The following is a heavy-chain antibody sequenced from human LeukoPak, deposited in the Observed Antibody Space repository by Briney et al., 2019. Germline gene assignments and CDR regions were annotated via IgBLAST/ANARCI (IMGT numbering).Heavy chain of an antibody. CDR2: INPNSGGT. V-gene: IGHV1-2*02. CDR1: GYTFTGYY. CDR3: ARDAVDIAVAGTFDY. D-gene: IGHD6-19*01. J-gene: IGHJ4*02. Sequence: ASVKVSCKASGYTFTGYYMHWVRQAPGQGLEWMGWINPNSGGTNYAQKFQGRVTMTRDTSISTAYMELSRLRSDDTAVYYCARDAVDIAVAGTFDYWGRGTLVTVSS.